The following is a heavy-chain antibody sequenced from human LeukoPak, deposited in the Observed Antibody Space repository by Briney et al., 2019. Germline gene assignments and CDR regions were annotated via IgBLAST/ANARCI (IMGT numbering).Heavy chain of an antibody. CDR1: GYTYSSYT. CDR3: AKRVAEQSTSWYIDI. V-gene: IGHV3-23*02. J-gene: IGHJ3*02. Sequence: RGSLRLSCAASGYTYSSYTMLWVRQAPGKGLEWVSAIDGSGVTSFYGDSVKARFTISRDNSKNTLYLQMNSLRAEDTALYYCAKRVAEQSTSWYIDIWGLGTMVTVSS. CDR2: IDGSGVTS. D-gene: IGHD6-19*01.